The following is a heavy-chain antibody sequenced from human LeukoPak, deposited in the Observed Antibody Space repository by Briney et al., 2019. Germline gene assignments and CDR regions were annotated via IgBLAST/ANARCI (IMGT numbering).Heavy chain of an antibody. D-gene: IGHD3-10*01. J-gene: IGHJ5*01. CDR1: GGTFSSYA. V-gene: IGHV1-69*04. Sequence: ASVKVSCKASGGTFSSYAISWVRQAPGQGLEWMGRIIPIFGIANYAQKFQGRVTITADKSTSTAYMELSSLRSEDTAVYFCARGHSGSGSYSPFDSWGQGTLVTVSS. CDR2: IIPIFGIA. CDR3: ARGHSGSGSYSPFDS.